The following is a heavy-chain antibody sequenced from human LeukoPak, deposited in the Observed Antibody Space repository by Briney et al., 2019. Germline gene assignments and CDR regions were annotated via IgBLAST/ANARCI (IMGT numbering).Heavy chain of an antibody. CDR3: GRLQRTAMVADY. V-gene: IGHV4-39*01. D-gene: IGHD5-18*01. CDR1: GGSISSSSYY. Sequence: PSETLSLTCSVSGGSISSSSYYWGWIRQPPGKGLEWIGSIYYSGSTYYNPSLKSRVTISVGTSKNQFSLKLSSVTAADTALYYCGRLQRTAMVADYWGQGTLVTVSS. J-gene: IGHJ4*02. CDR2: IYYSGST.